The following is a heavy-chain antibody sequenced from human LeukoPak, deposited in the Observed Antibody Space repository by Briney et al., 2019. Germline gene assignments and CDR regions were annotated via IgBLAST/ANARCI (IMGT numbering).Heavy chain of an antibody. CDR3: ARSIDGYKSPEY. CDR2: INHSGSI. D-gene: IGHD5-24*01. Sequence: PSETLSLTCAVSGGSFSDYYWSWTRQPPGRGLEWIGEINHSGSIKYNPSLKSRVTISVDTSKNQFSLRLNSVTAADTAVYYCARSIDGYKSPEYWGQGTLVTVSS. CDR1: GGSFSDYY. J-gene: IGHJ4*02. V-gene: IGHV4-34*01.